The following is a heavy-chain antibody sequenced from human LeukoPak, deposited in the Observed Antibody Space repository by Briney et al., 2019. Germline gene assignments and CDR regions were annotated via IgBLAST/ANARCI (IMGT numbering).Heavy chain of an antibody. Sequence: KSSETLSLTCTVSGGSISSYYWSWIRQPAGKGLERIGRIYTSGSTNYNPSLKSRVTMSVDTSKNQFSLKLSSVTAADTAVYYCARVKKYYDSSGYVHYFDYWGQGTLVTVSS. D-gene: IGHD3-22*01. J-gene: IGHJ4*02. CDR3: ARVKKYYDSSGYVHYFDY. V-gene: IGHV4-4*07. CDR2: IYTSGST. CDR1: GGSISSYY.